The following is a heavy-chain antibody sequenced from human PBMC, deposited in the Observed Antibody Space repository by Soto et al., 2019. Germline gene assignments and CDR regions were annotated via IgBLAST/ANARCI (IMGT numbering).Heavy chain of an antibody. D-gene: IGHD2-21*01. CDR2: IAPGNGNT. CDR3: AKGSRMWTPDY. J-gene: IGHJ4*02. CDR1: GYTFTDSA. V-gene: IGHV1-3*01. Sequence: QVQLVHSGTEVKKPGASVKVFCKASGYTFTDSAIHWVRQAPGQSLEWLGWIAPGNGNTKYPQNFQGRVTITRDTSATTAYMELSSLRSEDTAVYYCAKGSRMWTPDYWGQGTLVTVSS.